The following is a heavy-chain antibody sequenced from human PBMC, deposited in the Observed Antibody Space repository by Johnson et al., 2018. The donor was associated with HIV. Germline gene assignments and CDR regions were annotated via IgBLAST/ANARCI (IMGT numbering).Heavy chain of an antibody. V-gene: IGHV3-30-3*01. D-gene: IGHD1-26*01. CDR1: GFTFSTYA. J-gene: IGHJ3*02. CDR3: AKDMRQWELLDAFDI. Sequence: QVQLVESGGGVVQPGRSLRLSCAASGFTFSTYAMHWVRQAPGKGLEWVAVISYDGSNEYYTDSVKGRFTISRDNSKNTLYLQMNSLRAEDTAVYYCAKDMRQWELLDAFDIWGQGTMVTVSS. CDR2: ISYDGSNE.